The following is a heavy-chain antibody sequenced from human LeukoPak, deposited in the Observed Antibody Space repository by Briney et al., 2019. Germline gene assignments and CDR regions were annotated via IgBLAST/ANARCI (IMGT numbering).Heavy chain of an antibody. CDR1: GGTFSSYG. Sequence: ASVKVSCKASGGTFSSYGISWVRQAPGQGLEWMGRIIPILGIANYAQKFQGRVTLTADKSTSTAYMELSSLRSEDTAVHYCARVAIAVAGRGFDYCGQGTLVTVSS. CDR3: ARVAIAVAGRGFDY. CDR2: IIPILGIA. D-gene: IGHD6-19*01. V-gene: IGHV1-69*04. J-gene: IGHJ4*02.